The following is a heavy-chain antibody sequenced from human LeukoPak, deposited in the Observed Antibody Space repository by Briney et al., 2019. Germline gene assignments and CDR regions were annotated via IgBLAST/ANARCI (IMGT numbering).Heavy chain of an antibody. V-gene: IGHV1-69*01. CDR2: IIPIFGTG. D-gene: IGHD3-10*01. CDR3: SVIDETIWFGDRDKGAFDI. J-gene: IGHJ3*02. Sequence: GASVKVSCKASGGTFSNYAISWVRQAPGQGLEWMGGIIPIFGTGKHAQKFQGRVTITADESTSTAYMELSSLRSEGTAVYYCSVIDETIWFGDRDKGAFDIWGQGTMVTVSS. CDR1: GGTFSNYA.